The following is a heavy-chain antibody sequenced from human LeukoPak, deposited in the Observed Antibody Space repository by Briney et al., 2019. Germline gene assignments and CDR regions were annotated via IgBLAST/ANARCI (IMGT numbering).Heavy chain of an antibody. CDR2: TYYRSKWSD. J-gene: IGHJ6*03. CDR1: GDSVSSNSAA. V-gene: IGHV6-1*01. CDR3: ARGRVTTIANYYYYYIDV. Sequence: SQTLSLTCAISGDSVSSNSAAWTWIRQSPSRGLEWLGRTYYRSKWSDDYAVSVKSRITINPDTSKNQFSLHLNPMTPEDTAIYYCARGRVTTIANYYYYYIDVWGEGTTVTVSS. D-gene: IGHD4-17*01.